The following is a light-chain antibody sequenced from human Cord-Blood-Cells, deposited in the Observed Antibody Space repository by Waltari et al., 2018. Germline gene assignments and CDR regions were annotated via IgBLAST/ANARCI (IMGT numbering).Light chain of an antibody. J-gene: IGLJ2*01. CDR3: QSYDSSLSGSV. CDR2: GNS. Sequence: QSVLTQPPSVSGAPGQRVPIPCTGSSSNTGAGYDVHWYQQLPGTDPKLLIYGNSNRPSGVPDRFSGSKSGTSASLAITGLQAEDEADYYCQSYDSSLSGSVFGGGTKLTVL. CDR1: SSNTGAGYD. V-gene: IGLV1-40*01.